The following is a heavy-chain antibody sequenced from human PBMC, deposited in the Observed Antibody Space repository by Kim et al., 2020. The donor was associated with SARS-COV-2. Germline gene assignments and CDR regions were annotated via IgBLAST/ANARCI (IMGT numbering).Heavy chain of an antibody. Sequence: ADSVEGRFTTSRDKSKITMYLLMNSLRAEDTAVYYCAKDLQVLRYFTFDYWGQGTLVTVSS. D-gene: IGHD3-9*01. J-gene: IGHJ4*02. V-gene: IGHV3-30*02. CDR3: AKDLQVLRYFTFDY.